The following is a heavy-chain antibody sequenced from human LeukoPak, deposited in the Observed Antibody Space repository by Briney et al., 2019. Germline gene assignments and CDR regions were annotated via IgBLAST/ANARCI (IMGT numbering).Heavy chain of an antibody. J-gene: IGHJ5*02. V-gene: IGHV1-46*01. Sequence: ASVKVSCKASGYTFTTYYIHWVRQAPGQGLEWMRIIHPSSGSAASAQKFQGRLTMTRDTTTSTVYMELSSLTSEDTAVYYCARDSDSSSLADPWGQGTLVTVS. CDR1: GYTFTTYY. CDR3: ARDSDSSSLADP. CDR2: IHPSSGSA. D-gene: IGHD6-6*01.